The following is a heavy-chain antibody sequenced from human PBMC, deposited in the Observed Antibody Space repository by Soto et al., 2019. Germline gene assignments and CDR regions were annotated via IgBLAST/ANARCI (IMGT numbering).Heavy chain of an antibody. CDR2: IIPIFGTA. D-gene: IGHD6-13*01. CDR1: GVTFSSYA. V-gene: IGHV1-69*13. J-gene: IGHJ5*02. Sequence: GASVKVSCKASGVTFSSYAISWVRQAPGQGLEWMGGIIPIFGTANYAQKFQGRVTITADESTSTAYMELSSLRSEDTAVYYCARCEAAVRNWFDPWGQGTLVTVSS. CDR3: ARCEAAVRNWFDP.